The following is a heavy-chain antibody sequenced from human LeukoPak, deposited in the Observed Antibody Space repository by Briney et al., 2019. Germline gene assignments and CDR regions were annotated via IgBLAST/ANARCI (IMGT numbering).Heavy chain of an antibody. V-gene: IGHV4-39*01. Sequence: SETLSLTCTVSGGSISSYYWGWIRQPPGKGLEWIGSIYYSGSTYYNPSLKSRVTISVDTSKNQFSLKLSSVTAADTAVYYCARHRSGSRYYMDVWGKGTTVTVSS. CDR1: GGSISSYY. CDR3: ARHRSGSRYYMDV. J-gene: IGHJ6*03. CDR2: IYYSGST. D-gene: IGHD1-26*01.